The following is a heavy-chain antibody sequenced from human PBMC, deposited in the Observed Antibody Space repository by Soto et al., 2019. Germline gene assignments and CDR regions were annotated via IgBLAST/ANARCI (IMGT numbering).Heavy chain of an antibody. D-gene: IGHD2-21*01. CDR3: ARHIRGNSCMDV. Sequence: SETLSLTCTVSGGSISSSSYYWGWIRQPPGKGLEWIGSIYYSGSTYYNPSLKSRVTISVDTSKNQFSLKLSSVTAADTAVYYCARHIRGNSCMDVWGQGTTVTVSS. CDR2: IYYSGST. V-gene: IGHV4-39*01. J-gene: IGHJ6*02. CDR1: GGSISSSSYY.